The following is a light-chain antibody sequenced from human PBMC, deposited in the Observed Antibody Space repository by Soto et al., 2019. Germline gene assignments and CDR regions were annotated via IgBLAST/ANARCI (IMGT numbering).Light chain of an antibody. CDR1: SSDVGYYDY. CDR2: EVT. J-gene: IGLJ1*01. Sequence: QSALTQTPSASGVPGQSVTISCTGTSSDVGYYDYVSWYQQHPGKAPKLVIYEVTKRPSGVPDRVSASKSGNTASLTVSGLRAEDEADYYCSSYAGSNNFVFGSGTKLTVL. V-gene: IGLV2-8*01. CDR3: SSYAGSNNFV.